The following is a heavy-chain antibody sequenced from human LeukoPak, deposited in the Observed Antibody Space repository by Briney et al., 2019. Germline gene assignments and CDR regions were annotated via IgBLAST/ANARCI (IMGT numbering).Heavy chain of an antibody. Sequence: GGSLRLSCTASGFTFSSYAMSWVRQAPGKGLEWLSAMSGSGSSTYYADSVKGRFTISRDNSNNTLYLQMNSLRAEDTAVYYCAGGAGVYYYGLVVWGQGTTVTVSS. CDR3: AGGAGVYYYGLVV. V-gene: IGHV3-23*01. CDR1: GFTFSSYA. CDR2: MSGSGSST. J-gene: IGHJ6*02.